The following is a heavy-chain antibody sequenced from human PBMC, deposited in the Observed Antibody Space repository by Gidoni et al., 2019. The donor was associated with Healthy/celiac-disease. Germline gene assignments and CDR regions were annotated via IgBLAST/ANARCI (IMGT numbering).Heavy chain of an antibody. D-gene: IGHD3-22*01. CDR3: AREDSSGYYENHYFDY. CDR2: IYYSGST. V-gene: IGHV4-59*01. Sequence: QVQLQESGPGLVKPSETLSLTCTVSGGSISSYYWSWLRQPPGKGLEWIGYIYYSGSTNYNPSLKSRVTISVDTSKNQFSLKLSSVTAADTAVYYCAREDSSGYYENHYFDYWGQGTLVTVSS. CDR1: GGSISSYY. J-gene: IGHJ4*02.